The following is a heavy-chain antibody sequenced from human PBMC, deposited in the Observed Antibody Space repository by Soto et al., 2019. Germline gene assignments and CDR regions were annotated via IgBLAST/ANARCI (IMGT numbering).Heavy chain of an antibody. CDR1: GFTFSSYA. D-gene: IGHD3-22*01. CDR2: ISGSGGST. V-gene: IGHV3-23*01. Sequence: GSLRLSCAASGFTFSSYAMSWVRQAPGKGLEWVSAISGSGGSTYYADSVKGRFTISRDNSKNTLYLQMSSLRAEDTAVYYCAKDRRYYDTPDAFDIWGQGTMVTVSS. CDR3: AKDRRYYDTPDAFDI. J-gene: IGHJ3*02.